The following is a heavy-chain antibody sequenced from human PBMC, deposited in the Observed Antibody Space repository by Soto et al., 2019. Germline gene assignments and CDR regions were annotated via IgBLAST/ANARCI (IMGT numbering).Heavy chain of an antibody. CDR3: ARDTDTAMVKTGGMAV. Sequence: EVQLVESGGGLVQPGRSLRLSCAASGFTFDDYAMHWVRQAPGKGLEWVSGISYNSGSIGYADSVKGRFTISRDNAKNSLYLQMNSLRAEDTALYYCARDTDTAMVKTGGMAVWGQGTTVTVSS. V-gene: IGHV3-9*01. D-gene: IGHD5-18*01. J-gene: IGHJ6*02. CDR2: ISYNSGSI. CDR1: GFTFDDYA.